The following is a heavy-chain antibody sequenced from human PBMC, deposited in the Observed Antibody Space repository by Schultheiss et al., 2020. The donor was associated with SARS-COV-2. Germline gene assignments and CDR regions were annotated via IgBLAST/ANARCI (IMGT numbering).Heavy chain of an antibody. V-gene: IGHV3-23*01. CDR2: ISGGGSTT. D-gene: IGHD2/OR15-2a*01. CDR1: GFTFSTYA. CDR3: AKKNRGDNPFDD. J-gene: IGHJ4*02. Sequence: GSLRLSCAASGFTFSTYAMGWVRQAPGKGLEWVSGISGGGSTTPYADSVKGRFTISRDNSKNTLYLQMTSLRVEDTAVYYCAKKNRGDNPFDDWGQGTLVTVSS.